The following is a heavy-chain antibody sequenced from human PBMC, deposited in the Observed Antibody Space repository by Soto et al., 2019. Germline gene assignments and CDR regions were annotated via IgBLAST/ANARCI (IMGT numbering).Heavy chain of an antibody. V-gene: IGHV4-39*01. D-gene: IGHD4-17*01. Sequence: SLTCTVSGGSISSSSYYWGWIRQPPGKGLEWIGSIYYSGSTYYNPSLKSRVTISVDTSKNQFSLKLSSVTAADTAVYYCASQATTVVTPDWYYFDYWGQGTLVTVSS. J-gene: IGHJ4*02. CDR1: GGSISSSSYY. CDR3: ASQATTVVTPDWYYFDY. CDR2: IYYSGST.